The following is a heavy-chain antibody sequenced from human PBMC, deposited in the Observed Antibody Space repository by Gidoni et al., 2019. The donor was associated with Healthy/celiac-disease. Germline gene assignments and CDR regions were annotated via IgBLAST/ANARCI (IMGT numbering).Heavy chain of an antibody. V-gene: IGHV3-66*01. CDR1: GFTASSNY. Sequence: EVQLVESGGGLVQPGGSLRLSCAASGFTASSNYMSWVRQAPGKGLEWVSVIYSGGSTYYADSVKGRFTISRDNSKNTLYLQMNSLRAEDTAVYYCARVAMELLLGGFDPWGQGTLVTVSS. J-gene: IGHJ5*02. CDR3: ARVAMELLLGGFDP. CDR2: IYSGGST. D-gene: IGHD1-26*01.